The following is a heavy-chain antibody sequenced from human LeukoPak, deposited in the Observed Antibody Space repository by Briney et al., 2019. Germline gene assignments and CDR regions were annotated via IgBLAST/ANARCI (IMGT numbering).Heavy chain of an antibody. Sequence: TGRSLRLSCAASGFTFSSYAMHWVRQAPGKGLEWVAVISYDGSNKYYADSVKGRFTISRDNSKNTLYLQMNSLRAEDTAVYYCASQSGWYVYWGQGTLVTVS. V-gene: IGHV3-30-3*01. CDR1: GFTFSSYA. CDR3: ASQSGWYVY. D-gene: IGHD6-19*01. J-gene: IGHJ4*02. CDR2: ISYDGSNK.